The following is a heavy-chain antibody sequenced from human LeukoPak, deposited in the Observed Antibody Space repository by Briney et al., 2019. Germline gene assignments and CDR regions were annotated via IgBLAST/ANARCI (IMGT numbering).Heavy chain of an antibody. CDR1: GGSSSSFV. CDR2: IIPFVGKP. V-gene: IGHV1-69*04. D-gene: IGHD5-24*01. Sequence: SVKVPCKASGGSSSSFVINWMRQAPGQGLEWMGRIIPFVGKPNYLQRSQGRLTITADKSTSTAYMELSSLTSEDTAMYFCARSKDGYNYYFDYWGQGTLVTVSS. J-gene: IGHJ4*02. CDR3: ARSKDGYNYYFDY.